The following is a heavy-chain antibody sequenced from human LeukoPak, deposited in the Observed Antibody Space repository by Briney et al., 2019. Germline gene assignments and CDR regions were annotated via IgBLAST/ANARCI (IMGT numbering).Heavy chain of an antibody. J-gene: IGHJ3*01. CDR3: ARRNTVVVAAQEEYGDHWFL. V-gene: IGHV1-2*02. CDR1: GYTFSDYY. CDR2: IDCNSGGT. Sequence: ASVKVSCKASGYTFSDYYMHWVRQAPGQGLEWMGWIDCNSGGTNYAQKFQGRVTMTRDTSLSTVYMELSSLRSDDTALYYCARRNTVVVAAQEEYGDHWFLWGQGTMVTDSS. D-gene: IGHD2-2*01.